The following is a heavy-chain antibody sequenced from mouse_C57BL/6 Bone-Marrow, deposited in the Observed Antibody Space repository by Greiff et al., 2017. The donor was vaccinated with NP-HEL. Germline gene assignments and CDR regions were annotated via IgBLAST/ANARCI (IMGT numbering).Heavy chain of an antibody. CDR3: ARDNWGSYIYV. CDR2: SRNKANDYTT. CDR1: GFTFSDFY. J-gene: IGHJ1*03. V-gene: IGHV7-1*01. Sequence: EVNVVESGGGLVQSGRSLRLSCATSGFTFSDFYMEWVRQAPGKGLEWIAASRNKANDYTTEYSASVKGRFIVSRDTSQSILYLPMNALRAEDTAIYYCARDNWGSYIYVWGTGTPVTVSP. D-gene: IGHD4-1*01.